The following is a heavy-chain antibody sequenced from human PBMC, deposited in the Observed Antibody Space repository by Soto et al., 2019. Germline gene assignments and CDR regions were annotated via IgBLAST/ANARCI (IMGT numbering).Heavy chain of an antibody. Sequence: APVEVSCKASGYTFTSYGISWVRQAPGQGLEWMGWISAYNGNTNYAQKLQGRVTMTTDTSTSTAYMELRSLRSDDTAVYYCARDTHAHYYYYGMDVWGQGTTVTVSS. CDR2: ISAYNGNT. CDR1: GYTFTSYG. CDR3: ARDTHAHYYYYGMDV. V-gene: IGHV1-18*01. J-gene: IGHJ6*02.